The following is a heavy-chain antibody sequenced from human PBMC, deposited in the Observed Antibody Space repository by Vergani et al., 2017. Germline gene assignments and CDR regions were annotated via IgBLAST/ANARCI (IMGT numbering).Heavy chain of an antibody. V-gene: IGHV3-23*01. D-gene: IGHD2-8*01. CDR3: AKDSMVDPYYFDY. CDR1: GFTFSSYA. J-gene: IGHJ4*02. CDR2: ISGSGGST. Sequence: EVQLLESGGGLVQPGGSLRLSCAASGFTFSSYAMSWVRQAPGKGLEWVSAISGSGGSTYYADSVKGRFTISRHNSKNTLYLQMNSLRAEDTAVYYCAKDSMVDPYYFDYWGQGTLVTVSS.